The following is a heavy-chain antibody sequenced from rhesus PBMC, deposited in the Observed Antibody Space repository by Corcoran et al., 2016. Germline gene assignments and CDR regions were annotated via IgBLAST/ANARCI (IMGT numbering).Heavy chain of an antibody. Sequence: QVQLQESGPGLVKLSETLSLTCAVSGGSISDYYYWNWIRQPPGKGLEWVGSIYGNSASTNYSPSLSSRVTISKDTSKTQFFRKLSTGTAAGPAVYDWAREWGIAAGWGGGLDSWGQGVVVTVSS. CDR2: IYGNSAST. CDR1: GGSISDYYY. CDR3: AREWGIAAGWGGGLDS. V-gene: IGHV4S9*01. J-gene: IGHJ6*01. D-gene: IGHD6-13*01.